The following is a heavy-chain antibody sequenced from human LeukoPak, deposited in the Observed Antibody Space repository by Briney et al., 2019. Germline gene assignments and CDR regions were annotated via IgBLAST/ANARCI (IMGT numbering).Heavy chain of an antibody. CDR3: ARDVGGIVAAGIWGWLDP. Sequence: ASVKVSCKASGYTFTNYAMHWVRQAPGQRLEGLGWINAGNANTKYSQKFQGIVNISRDTSASIAYMELSSLRSEDTAVYYCARDVGGIVAAGIWGWLDPWGQGTLVTVSS. V-gene: IGHV1-3*01. CDR2: INAGNANT. D-gene: IGHD6-25*01. J-gene: IGHJ5*02. CDR1: GYTFTNYA.